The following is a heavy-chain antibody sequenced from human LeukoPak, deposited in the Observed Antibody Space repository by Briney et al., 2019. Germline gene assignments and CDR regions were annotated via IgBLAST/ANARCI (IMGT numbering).Heavy chain of an antibody. V-gene: IGHV3-21*01. Sequence: PGGSLRLSCAASGFTFSSYSMNWVRQAPGKGLEWVSSISSSSTYIYYADSVKGRFTISRDNAKNSLYLQMNSLRAEDTAMYYCARASYSSGCPTKTWDQGTMVTVSS. J-gene: IGHJ3*01. CDR1: GFTFSSYS. D-gene: IGHD6-19*01. CDR3: ARASYSSGCPTKT. CDR2: ISSSSTYI.